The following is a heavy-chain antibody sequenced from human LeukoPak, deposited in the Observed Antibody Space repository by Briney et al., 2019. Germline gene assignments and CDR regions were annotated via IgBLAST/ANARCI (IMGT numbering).Heavy chain of an antibody. CDR1: GGSISSSSYY. Sequence: SETLSLTCTVSGGSISSSSYYWGWIRQPPGKGLEWIGSIYYSGSTYYNPSLKSRVTISVDTSKNQFSLKLSSVTAADTAVYYCARHYYDSSAYPYYFDYWGQGTLVTVSS. D-gene: IGHD3-22*01. CDR2: IYYSGST. V-gene: IGHV4-39*01. J-gene: IGHJ4*02. CDR3: ARHYYDSSAYPYYFDY.